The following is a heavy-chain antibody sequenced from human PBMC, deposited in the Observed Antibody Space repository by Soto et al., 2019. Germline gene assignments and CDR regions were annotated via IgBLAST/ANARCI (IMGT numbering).Heavy chain of an antibody. D-gene: IGHD6-13*01. Sequence: EVQLLESGGGLVQPGGSLRLSCAASGFTFSSYAMRWVRQAPGKGLEWVSAISGSGDSTYYPDSVKGRFTISRDNSKNTLYLQMNSLRAEDTAVYYCARRGPGTSFDYWGQGTLVTVSS. J-gene: IGHJ4*02. CDR3: ARRGPGTSFDY. CDR2: ISGSGDST. CDR1: GFTFSSYA. V-gene: IGHV3-23*01.